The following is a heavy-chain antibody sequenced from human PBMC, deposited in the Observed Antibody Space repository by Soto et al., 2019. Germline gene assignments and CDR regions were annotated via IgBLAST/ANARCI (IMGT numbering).Heavy chain of an antibody. CDR3: AADGRPYGGITYYMDV. CDR1: GYTFTSYG. V-gene: IGHV1-18*01. Sequence: ASVKVSCKASGYTFTSYGISWVRQAPGQGLEWIGWISADNGNTNYAQKFQERVTMTTDTSTNTAYMELSSLRSEDTAVYYCAADGRPYGGITYYMDVWGKGTTVTVSS. J-gene: IGHJ6*03. D-gene: IGHD1-20*01. CDR2: ISADNGNT.